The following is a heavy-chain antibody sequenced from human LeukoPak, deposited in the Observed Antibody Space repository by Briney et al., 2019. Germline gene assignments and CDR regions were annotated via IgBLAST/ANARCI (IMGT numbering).Heavy chain of an antibody. CDR2: IWYDGSNK. D-gene: IGHD6-13*01. V-gene: IGHV3-33*01. CDR3: ASDGIAVDRGIGYFDY. Sequence: PGGSLRLSCAASGFTFRSYCMHWVRQAPGKGLEWVAVIWYDGSNKYYADSVKGRFTISRDNSENTLYLQMNSLRAEDTALYYCASDGIAVDRGIGYFDYWGQGTLVTVSS. J-gene: IGHJ4*02. CDR1: GFTFRSYC.